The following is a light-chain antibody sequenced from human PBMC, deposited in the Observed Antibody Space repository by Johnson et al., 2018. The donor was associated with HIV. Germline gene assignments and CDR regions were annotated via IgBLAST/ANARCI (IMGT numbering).Light chain of an antibody. CDR3: GTWDSRLNVYL. CDR1: NSNIGNNY. CDR2: EST. V-gene: IGLV1-51*02. Sequence: QPVLTQPPSVSAAPGQKVTISCSGSNSNIGNNYVSWYQQLPGTAPKLLIYESTNRPSGIPDRFYGSKSGTSATLGISGLQTGDEADYYCGTWDSRLNVYLFGPGTKVTVL. J-gene: IGLJ1*01.